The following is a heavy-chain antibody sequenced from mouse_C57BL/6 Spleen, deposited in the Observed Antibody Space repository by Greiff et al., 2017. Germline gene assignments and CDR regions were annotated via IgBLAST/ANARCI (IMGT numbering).Heavy chain of an antibody. J-gene: IGHJ3*01. CDR1: GYTFTDYE. CDR3: TRNTQLGAWFAY. V-gene: IGHV1-15*01. Sequence: VQLQQSGAELVRPGASVTLSCKASGYTFTDYEMHWVKQTPVHGLEWIGAIDPETGGTAYNQKFKGKAILTADKSSSTAYMELRSLTSEDSAVYYCTRNTQLGAWFAYWGQGTLVTVSA. CDR2: IDPETGGT. D-gene: IGHD2-12*01.